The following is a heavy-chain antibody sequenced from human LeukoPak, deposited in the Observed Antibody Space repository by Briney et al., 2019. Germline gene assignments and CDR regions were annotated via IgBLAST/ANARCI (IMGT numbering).Heavy chain of an antibody. CDR1: GGSISSYY. J-gene: IGHJ4*02. CDR2: INHSGST. Sequence: PSETLSLTCTVSGGSISSYYWSWIRQPPGKGLEWIGEINHSGSTNYNPSLKSRVTISVDRSKNQFFLKLSSVTAADTAVYYCAGPGAARLDYWGQGTLVTVSS. V-gene: IGHV4-34*01. D-gene: IGHD6-6*01. CDR3: AGPGAARLDY.